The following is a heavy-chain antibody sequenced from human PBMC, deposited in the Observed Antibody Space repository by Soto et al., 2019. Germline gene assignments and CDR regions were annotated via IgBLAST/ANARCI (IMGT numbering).Heavy chain of an antibody. CDR3: ARRVPGVSKFGMDV. D-gene: IGHD7-27*01. V-gene: IGHV5-10-1*01. J-gene: IGHJ6*02. CDR2: IDPTDSYT. Sequence: LGESLKISCKGSGYSFISYWIIWVRQMPGKGLEWMGRIDPTDSYTNYSPSFQGHVTISADRSTSTAYLQWSSLKASDTAMYYCARRVPGVSKFGMDVWGQGTTVTVSS. CDR1: GYSFISYW.